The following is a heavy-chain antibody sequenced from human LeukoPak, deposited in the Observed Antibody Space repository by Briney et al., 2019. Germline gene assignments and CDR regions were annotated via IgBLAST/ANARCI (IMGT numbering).Heavy chain of an antibody. D-gene: IGHD3-22*01. Sequence: PGGSLRLPCAASGFTFSDHYMDWVRQAPGKGLEWVGRTRHKVAGYTTEYAASVKGRFTVSRDDSINSLYLQLNSLKTEDTAVYFCARVDHSRGYTLDYWGQGTVVTVSS. J-gene: IGHJ4*02. V-gene: IGHV3-72*01. CDR3: ARVDHSRGYTLDY. CDR1: GFTFSDHY. CDR2: TRHKVAGYTT.